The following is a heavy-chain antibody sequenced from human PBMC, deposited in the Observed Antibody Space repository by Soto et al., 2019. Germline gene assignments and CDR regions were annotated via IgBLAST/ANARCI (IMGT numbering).Heavy chain of an antibody. D-gene: IGHD6-13*01. CDR3: ARDWSSAAAGNTIVYYFDY. Sequence: GASVKVSCKASGYTFTGYYMHWVRQAPGQGLEWMGWINPNSGGTNYAQKFQGRVTMTRDTSISTAYMELSRLRSDDTAVYYCARDWSSAAAGNTIVYYFDYWGQGTLVTVSS. CDR1: GYTFTGYY. V-gene: IGHV1-2*02. J-gene: IGHJ4*02. CDR2: INPNSGGT.